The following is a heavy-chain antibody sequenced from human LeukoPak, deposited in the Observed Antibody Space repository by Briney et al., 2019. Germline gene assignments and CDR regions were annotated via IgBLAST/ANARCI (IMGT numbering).Heavy chain of an antibody. D-gene: IGHD5-12*01. CDR3: TRGYSGSNIYAFDV. V-gene: IGHV3-72*01. J-gene: IGHJ3*01. CDR1: GFTVSSNY. CDR2: VSNKAKRYTT. Sequence: PGGSLRLSCAASGFTVSSNYMSWVRQAPGKGLQWVGRVSNKAKRYTTEYATSVKGRFTISRDDSQDSLYLQMNDLKTEDTAVYHCTRGYSGSNIYAFDVWGQGTMVTVSS.